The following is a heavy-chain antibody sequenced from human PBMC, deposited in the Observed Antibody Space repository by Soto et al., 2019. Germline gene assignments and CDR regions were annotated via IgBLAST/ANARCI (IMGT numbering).Heavy chain of an antibody. CDR1: GFTFSSYA. CDR2: ISGSGGST. D-gene: IGHD3-9*01. Sequence: PGGSLRLSCAASGFTFSSYAMSWVRQAPGKGLEWVSAISGSGGSTYYADSVKGRFTISRDNSKNTLYLQMNSLRAEDTAVYYCAKDPIKLYYDLLTGPIDYWGQGTLVNVSS. CDR3: AKDPIKLYYDLLTGPIDY. J-gene: IGHJ4*02. V-gene: IGHV3-23*01.